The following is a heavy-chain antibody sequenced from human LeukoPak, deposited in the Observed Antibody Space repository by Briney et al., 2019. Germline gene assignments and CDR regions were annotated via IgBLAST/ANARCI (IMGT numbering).Heavy chain of an antibody. Sequence: VKVSCKASGYTFTGYYMHWVRQAPGQGLEWMGWINPNSGGTNYAQKFQGRVTMTRDTSISTAYMELSRLRSDDTAVYYCARDMVPGTYYYYYMDVWGKGTTVTLSS. CDR3: ARDMVPGTYYYYYMDV. J-gene: IGHJ6*03. CDR2: INPNSGGT. D-gene: IGHD3-10*01. CDR1: GYTFTGYY. V-gene: IGHV1-2*02.